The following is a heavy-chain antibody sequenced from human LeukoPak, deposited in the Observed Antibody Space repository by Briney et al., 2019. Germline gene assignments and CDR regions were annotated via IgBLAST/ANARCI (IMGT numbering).Heavy chain of an antibody. D-gene: IGHD3-22*01. CDR1: GFTFSSYG. CDR2: ISYDGSNK. V-gene: IGHV3-30*03. J-gene: IGHJ4*02. CDR3: ARGSITMIVVPYRGVLDY. Sequence: GRSLRLSCAASGFTFSSYGMHWVRQAPGKGLEWVAVISYDGSNKYYADSVKGRFTISRDNSKNTLYLQMNSLRAEDTAVYYCARGSITMIVVPYRGVLDYWGQGTLVTVSS.